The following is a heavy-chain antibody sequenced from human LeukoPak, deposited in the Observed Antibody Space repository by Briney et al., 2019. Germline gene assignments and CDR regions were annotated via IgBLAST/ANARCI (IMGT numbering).Heavy chain of an antibody. CDR2: ISSSSNST. Sequence: GGSLRLSCTASGFTFSIYSMSWVRQAPGKGLEWVSSISSSSNSTYYADSVKGQFTISRDNAKNSLYLQMNSLRARDTAVYYCARGPSCTSTSCYTTGLFDYWGQGTLVTVSS. CDR3: ARGPSCTSTSCYTTGLFDY. CDR1: GFTFSIYS. D-gene: IGHD2-2*01. J-gene: IGHJ4*02. V-gene: IGHV3-21*01.